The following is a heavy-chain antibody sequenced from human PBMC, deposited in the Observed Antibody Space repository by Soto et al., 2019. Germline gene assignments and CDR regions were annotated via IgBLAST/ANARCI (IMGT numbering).Heavy chain of an antibody. D-gene: IGHD2-15*01. Sequence: QVQLQESGPGLVKPSQTLSLTCTVSGASISSGGYYWSWIRQHPGKGLEWIGYIYYSGSTYYNPSLKSRVTISVDTSKNQFSLKLSSVTAADTAVYYCARVESGSVAATPSVFAYWGQGTLVTVSS. V-gene: IGHV4-31*03. CDR1: GASISSGGYY. CDR3: ARVESGSVAATPSVFAY. J-gene: IGHJ4*02. CDR2: IYYSGST.